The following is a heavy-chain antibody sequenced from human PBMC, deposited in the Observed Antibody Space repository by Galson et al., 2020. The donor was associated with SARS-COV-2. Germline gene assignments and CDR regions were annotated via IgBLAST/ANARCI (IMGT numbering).Heavy chain of an antibody. V-gene: IGHV3-53*01. J-gene: IGHJ4*02. D-gene: IGHD3-10*01. CDR2: IYSGGST. CDR3: SITMVRGVDY. CDR1: GFTVSSNY. Sequence: GGSLRLSCAASGFTVSSNYMSWVRQAPGKGLEWVSVIYSGGSTYYADSVKGRFTISRDNSKTTLYLQMNSLRAEDTAVYYCSITMVRGVDYWGQGTLVTVSS.